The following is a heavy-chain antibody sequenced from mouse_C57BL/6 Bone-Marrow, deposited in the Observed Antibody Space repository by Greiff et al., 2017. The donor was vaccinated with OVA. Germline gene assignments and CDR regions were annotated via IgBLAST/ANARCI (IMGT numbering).Heavy chain of an antibody. CDR2: IDPSDSYT. J-gene: IGHJ3*01. CDR1: GYTFTSYW. Sequence: VQLQQPGAELVKPGASVKLSCKASGYTFTSYWMQWVKQRPGQGLEWIGEIDPSDSYTNYNQKFKGKATLTVDTSSSTAYMQLSSLTSEDSAVYYCARGGFYPDADWGQGTLVTVSA. V-gene: IGHV1-50*01. CDR3: ARGGFYPDAD.